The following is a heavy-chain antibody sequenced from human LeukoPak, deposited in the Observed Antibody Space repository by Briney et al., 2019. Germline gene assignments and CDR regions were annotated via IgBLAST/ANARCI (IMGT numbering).Heavy chain of an antibody. D-gene: IGHD2-2*01. J-gene: IGHJ4*02. Sequence: GASVKVSCKASGGTFRSYAISWVGPAPGQGLEWMGRIIPILGIANYAQKFQGRVTITADKSTSTAYMELSSLRSEDTAVYYCARDPPGLVVVPAATEDYWGQGTLVTVSS. V-gene: IGHV1-69*04. CDR3: ARDPPGLVVVPAATEDY. CDR2: IIPILGIA. CDR1: GGTFRSYA.